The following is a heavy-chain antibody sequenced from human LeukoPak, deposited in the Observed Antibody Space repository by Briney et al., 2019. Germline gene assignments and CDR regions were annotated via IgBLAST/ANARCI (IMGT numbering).Heavy chain of an antibody. D-gene: IGHD6-19*01. CDR3: ARHVSSGWDYYYGLDV. CDR1: GDSISSDGVS. Sequence: SETLSLTCTVSGDSISSDGVSWTRTRQPPGQGLIWIGSIYYTGNKYYCLSFRSRITISVDTSKNQFSLRVNSLTSAHTAVYYCARHVSSGWDYYYGLDVWGQGTAVSVSS. J-gene: IGHJ6*02. V-gene: IGHV4-39*01. CDR2: IYYTGNK.